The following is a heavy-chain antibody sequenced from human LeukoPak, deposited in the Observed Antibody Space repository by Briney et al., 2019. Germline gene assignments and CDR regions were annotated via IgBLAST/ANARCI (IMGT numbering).Heavy chain of an antibody. CDR3: ARQAPPTYYYDR. CDR2: IYHSGST. J-gene: IGHJ4*02. D-gene: IGHD3-22*01. CDR1: GYSITSGYY. V-gene: IGHV4-38-2*02. Sequence: SETLSLTCTVSGYSITSGYYWGWIRQPPGKGLEWIGSIYHSGSTSYNPSLERRVTVSVDTSKNQFSLKLSSVTAADTAVYYCARQAPPTYYYDRWGQGTLVTVSS.